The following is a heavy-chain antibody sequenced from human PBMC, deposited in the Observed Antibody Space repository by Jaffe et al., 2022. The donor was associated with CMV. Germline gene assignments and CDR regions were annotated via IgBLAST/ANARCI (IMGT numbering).Heavy chain of an antibody. CDR3: AKDNPLYYDFWSGPFDP. CDR1: GFTFSSYA. CDR2: ISGSGGST. D-gene: IGHD3-3*01. Sequence: EVQLLESGGGLVQPGGSLRLSCAASGFTFSSYAMSWVRQAPGKGLEWVSAISGSGGSTYYADSVKGRFTISRDNSKNTLYLQMNSLRAEDTAVYYCAKDNPLYYDFWSGPFDPWGQGTLVTVSS. J-gene: IGHJ5*02. V-gene: IGHV3-23*01.